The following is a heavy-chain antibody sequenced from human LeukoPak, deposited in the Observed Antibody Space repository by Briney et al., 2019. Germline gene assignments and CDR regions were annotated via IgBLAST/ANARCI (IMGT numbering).Heavy chain of an antibody. CDR2: ISNDGSRK. Sequence: GGSLRLSCAPSGFTFSRHGMHWVRQAPGKGLEWVAIISNDGSRKYYAHSVEGRFTISRDNSKNTLYLQMDSLRAEDTAVYYCARDRAWNYFDYWGQGTLVTVPS. CDR3: ARDRAWNYFDY. V-gene: IGHV3-30*03. D-gene: IGHD3-3*01. J-gene: IGHJ4*02. CDR1: GFTFSRHG.